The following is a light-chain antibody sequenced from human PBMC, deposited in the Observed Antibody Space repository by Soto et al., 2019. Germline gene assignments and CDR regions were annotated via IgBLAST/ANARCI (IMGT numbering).Light chain of an antibody. CDR3: QQYNSWPPIFT. CDR2: GAS. CDR1: QSVSTN. J-gene: IGKJ3*01. V-gene: IGKV3-15*01. Sequence: ERVMTQSPATLSVSPGERATLSCRASQSVSTNLAWYQQKPGQAPRLLIYGASTRATGIPARFSGSGSGTEFTLTISSLKSEDFAVYYCQQYNSWPPIFTFGPGTKVDIK.